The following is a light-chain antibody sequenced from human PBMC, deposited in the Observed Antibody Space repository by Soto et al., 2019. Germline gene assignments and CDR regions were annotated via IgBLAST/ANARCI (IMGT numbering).Light chain of an antibody. CDR1: QSVTTN. J-gene: IGKJ4*01. CDR2: DAS. Sequence: EVVMTQSPATLSVSPGERVTFCCRASQSVTTNLAWYQHKPGQSPRLLISDASTGASGIPPRFSGSGSGTEFTLTIDRLQSADFAVYYCQQYDRWPVTFGGGTKV. V-gene: IGKV3-15*01. CDR3: QQYDRWPVT.